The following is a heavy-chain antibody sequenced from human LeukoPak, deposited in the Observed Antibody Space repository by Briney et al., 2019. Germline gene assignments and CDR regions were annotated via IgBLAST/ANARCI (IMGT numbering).Heavy chain of an antibody. J-gene: IGHJ6*04. CDR3: ANIRAIPSKRSEGGPAPPLDV. Sequence: PGGSLRLSCAASGFTFSSYGMSWVRQAPGKGLEWVSAISGSGGSTYYADSVKGRFTISRDNSKNTLYLQMNSLRAEDTAVYYCANIRAIPSKRSEGGPAPPLDVWGKGTTVTVSS. V-gene: IGHV3-23*01. CDR1: GFTFSSYG. D-gene: IGHD2-2*01. CDR2: ISGSGGST.